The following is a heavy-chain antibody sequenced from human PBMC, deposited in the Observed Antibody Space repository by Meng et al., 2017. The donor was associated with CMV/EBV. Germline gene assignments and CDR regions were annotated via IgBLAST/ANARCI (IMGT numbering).Heavy chain of an antibody. V-gene: IGHV3-23*01. CDR2: ISGSGGST. CDR3: AKDGGSGSYYKSSDSFYYYYGMDV. J-gene: IGHJ6*02. Sequence: GARKISCAASGFTFSSYAMSWVRQAPGKGLEWVSAISGSGGSTYYADSVKGRFTISRDNSKNTLYLQMNSLRAEDTAVYYCAKDGGSGSYYKSSDSFYYYYGMDVWGQGTTVTVSS. CDR1: GFTFSSYA. D-gene: IGHD3-10*01.